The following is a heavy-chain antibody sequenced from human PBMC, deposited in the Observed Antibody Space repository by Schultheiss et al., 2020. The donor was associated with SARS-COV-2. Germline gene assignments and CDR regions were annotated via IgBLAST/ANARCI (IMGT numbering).Heavy chain of an antibody. CDR2: ISTEAYGGTT. CDR3: TKTEYSSTWYLYYFDY. Sequence: GGSLRLSCTASGFTFGDYAMSWVRQAPGKGLEWVGFISTEAYGGTTEYAASVKGRFTISRDDSKNIVFLQMNSLKTEDTAVYYCTKTEYSSTWYLYYFDYWGQGTLVTVSS. CDR1: GFTFGDYA. J-gene: IGHJ4*02. V-gene: IGHV3-49*04. D-gene: IGHD6-13*01.